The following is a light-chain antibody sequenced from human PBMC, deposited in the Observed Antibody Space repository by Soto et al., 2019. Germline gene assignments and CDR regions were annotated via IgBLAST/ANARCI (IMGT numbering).Light chain of an antibody. CDR3: QQYGSSPWT. CDR2: DVS. CDR1: QTISNS. V-gene: IGKV3-20*01. J-gene: IGKJ1*01. Sequence: EIVLTQSPDTLSLSPGERATLSCRASQTISNSLAWYQQKPGQAPRLLIYDVSNRATGIPDRFSGSGSGTDFTLTISRLEPEDFAVYYCQQYGSSPWTFGQGTKVDIK.